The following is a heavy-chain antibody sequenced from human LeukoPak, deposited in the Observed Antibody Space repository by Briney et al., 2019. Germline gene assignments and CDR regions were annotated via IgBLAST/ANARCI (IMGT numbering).Heavy chain of an antibody. Sequence: GASVKVSCKASGGTFSSYAISWVRQAPGQGLEWMGRIIPILGIANYAQKFQGRVTITADKSTSTAYMELSSLRSEDTAVYYCARVRVTTVSPFDYWGQGTLVTVSS. CDR3: ARVRVTTVSPFDY. D-gene: IGHD4-11*01. CDR1: GGTFSSYA. CDR2: IIPILGIA. J-gene: IGHJ4*02. V-gene: IGHV1-69*04.